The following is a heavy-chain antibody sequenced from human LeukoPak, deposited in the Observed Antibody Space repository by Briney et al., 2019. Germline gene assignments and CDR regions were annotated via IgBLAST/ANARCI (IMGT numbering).Heavy chain of an antibody. D-gene: IGHD2-8*01. V-gene: IGHV3-23*01. CDR2: ISDSGDVS. J-gene: IGHJ4*02. CDR3: AKDISIGRCCTNGLCSPFDY. Sequence: GGSLRISRATSAFTFPSSAMCCAGQAPGKGLECVSPISDSGDVSYVAESVKGRFTITRDNSKNTLFLQMNSLTVEDSDVYYCAKDISIGRCCTNGLCSPFDYWGQGTLVTVSS. CDR1: AFTFPSSA.